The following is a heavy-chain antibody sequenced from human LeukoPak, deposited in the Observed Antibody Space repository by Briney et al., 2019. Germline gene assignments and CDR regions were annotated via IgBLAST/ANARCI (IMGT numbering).Heavy chain of an antibody. D-gene: IGHD1-26*01. CDR2: IYYSGST. Sequence: SETLSLTCTVSGGSISSGGYYWSWIRQHPGKGLEWIGYIYYSGSTYYNPSLKSRVTISVDTSKNQFSLKLSSVTAADTAVYYCAKSSGSYYVYWLDPWGQGTLVTVSS. CDR1: GGSISSGGYY. V-gene: IGHV4-31*03. J-gene: IGHJ5*02. CDR3: AKSSGSYYVYWLDP.